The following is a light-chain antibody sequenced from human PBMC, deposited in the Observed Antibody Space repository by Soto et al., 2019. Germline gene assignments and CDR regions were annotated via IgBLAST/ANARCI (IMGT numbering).Light chain of an antibody. Sequence: EIMMTQSPGTLSASPGERATLSCRASQSVSSNLAWYQQKPGQAPRLLIYAVSTRATGIPARFSGSGSGTEYTLTISRLKSEDFAVYYCQQYNKWPLTFGQGTKGEIK. CDR2: AVS. CDR3: QQYNKWPLT. CDR1: QSVSSN. J-gene: IGKJ1*01. V-gene: IGKV3-15*01.